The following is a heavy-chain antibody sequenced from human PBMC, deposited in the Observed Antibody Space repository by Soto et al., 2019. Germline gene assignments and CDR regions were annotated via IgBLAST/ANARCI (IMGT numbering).Heavy chain of an antibody. CDR1: GFTFSSYA. CDR3: AKAGTAMDTAYFDY. V-gene: IGHV3-23*01. Sequence: GGSLRLSCAASGFTFSSYAMSWVRQAPGKGLEWVSAISGSGGSTYYADSVKGRFTISRDNSKNTLYLQMNSLRAEYTAVYYCAKAGTAMDTAYFDYWGQGTLVTVSS. J-gene: IGHJ4*02. CDR2: ISGSGGST. D-gene: IGHD5-18*01.